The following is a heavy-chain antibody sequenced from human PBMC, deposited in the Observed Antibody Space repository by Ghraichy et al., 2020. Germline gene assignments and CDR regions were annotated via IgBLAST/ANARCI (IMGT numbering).Heavy chain of an antibody. J-gene: IGHJ6*02. Sequence: SQTLSLTCAISGDSVSSNFAAWNWIRRSPSRGLEWLGKTYYRSKWYDDYAVSVKSRITIKPDTSKNQFSLQLNPVTPEDTAVYYCAREINGNNYWGESHYGLDVWGQGTTVTVSS. CDR1: GDSVSSNFAA. V-gene: IGHV6-1*01. CDR2: TYYRSKWYD. CDR3: AREINGNNYWGESHYGLDV. D-gene: IGHD5-24*01.